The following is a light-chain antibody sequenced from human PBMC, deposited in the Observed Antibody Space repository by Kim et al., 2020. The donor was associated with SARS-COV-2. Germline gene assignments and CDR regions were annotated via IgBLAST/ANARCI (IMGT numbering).Light chain of an antibody. J-gene: IGLJ1*01. CDR2: DVT. CDR1: SSDVGTYDY. Sequence: PSVPNSCTVTSSDVGTYDYVSWYQQHPPKAPKLMIYDVTKRPSGFPDRFSGSKSGNTASLTISGLQAEDEADYYCCTSAGTYTFVFGTGAKVTVL. V-gene: IGLV2-11*03. CDR3: CTSAGTYTFV.